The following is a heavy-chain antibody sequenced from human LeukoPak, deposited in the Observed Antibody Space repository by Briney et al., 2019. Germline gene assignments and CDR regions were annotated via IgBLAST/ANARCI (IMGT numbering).Heavy chain of an antibody. D-gene: IGHD3-3*01. Sequence: SETLSLTRAVYGGSFSGYYWSWIRQPPGKGLEWIGEINHSGSTNYNPSLKSRVTISVDTSKNQFSLKLSSVTAADTAVYYCARSYYYDFWSGYYPDYYYYYGMDVWGQGTTVTVSS. CDR1: GGSFSGYY. V-gene: IGHV4-34*01. CDR3: ARSYYYDFWSGYYPDYYYYYGMDV. CDR2: INHSGST. J-gene: IGHJ6*02.